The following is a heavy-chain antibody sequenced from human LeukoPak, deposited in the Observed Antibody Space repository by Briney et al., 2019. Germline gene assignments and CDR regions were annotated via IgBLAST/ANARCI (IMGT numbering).Heavy chain of an antibody. CDR3: ARDDSSGYVPWDY. J-gene: IGHJ4*02. Sequence: ASVKVSCKASGYTFTSYGISWVRQAPGQGLEWMGWISAYNGNTNYAQKLQGRVTITTDESTSTAYMELSSLRSEDTAVYYCARDDSSGYVPWDYWGQGTLVTVSP. V-gene: IGHV1-18*01. CDR1: GYTFTSYG. D-gene: IGHD3-22*01. CDR2: ISAYNGNT.